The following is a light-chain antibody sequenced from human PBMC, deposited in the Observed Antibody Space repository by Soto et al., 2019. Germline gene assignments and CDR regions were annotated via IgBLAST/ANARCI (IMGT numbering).Light chain of an antibody. J-gene: IGKJ1*01. V-gene: IGKV1-5*01. CDR3: QQYSIWRT. Sequence: DIHMTQYPSTLSSSIVDRVTIPGRASQSITTWLAWYQQKPGKAPKLLIYDASRLESGVPSRFSGSGSGTEFTLTISSLQPDDFATYYCQQYSIWRTFGQGTKVDIK. CDR1: QSITTW. CDR2: DAS.